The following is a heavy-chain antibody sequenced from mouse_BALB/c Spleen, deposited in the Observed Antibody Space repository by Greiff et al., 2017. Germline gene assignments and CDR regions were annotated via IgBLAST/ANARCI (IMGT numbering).Heavy chain of an antibody. D-gene: IGHD2-3*01. CDR3: ARLDGYYYAMDY. CDR2: IDPYYGGT. CDR1: GYSFTGYN. J-gene: IGHJ4*01. V-gene: IGHV1S135*01. Sequence: EVQLQQSGAELVRPGTSVKISCKASGYSFTGYNMNWVKQSNGKSLEWIGNIDPYYGGTSYNQKFKGKATLTVDKSSSTAYMQLKSLTSEDSAVYYCARLDGYYYAMDYWGQGTSVTVSA.